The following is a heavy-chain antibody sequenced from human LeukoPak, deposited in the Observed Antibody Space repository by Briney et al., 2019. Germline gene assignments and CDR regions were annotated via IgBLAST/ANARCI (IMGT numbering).Heavy chain of an antibody. Sequence: PSETLSLTCAVYGGSFSGYYWSWIRQPPGKGLEWIGEINHSGSTNYNPSLKSRVTISVDTSKNQFSLKLSSVTAADTAVYYCARVPWFPGTSYYYIDVWGKGTTVTVSS. CDR2: INHSGST. D-gene: IGHD1-1*01. CDR1: GGSFSGYY. J-gene: IGHJ6*03. CDR3: ARVPWFPGTSYYYIDV. V-gene: IGHV4-34*01.